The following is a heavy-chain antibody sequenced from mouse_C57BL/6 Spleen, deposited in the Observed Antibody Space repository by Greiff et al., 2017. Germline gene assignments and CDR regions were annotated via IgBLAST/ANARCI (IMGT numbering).Heavy chain of an antibody. CDR2: INPNNGGT. J-gene: IGHJ2*01. CDR1: GYTFTDYN. D-gene: IGHD1-1*01. Sequence: VQLQQSGPELVKPGASVKIPCKASGYTFTDYNMDWVKQSHGKSLEWIGDINPNNGGTIYNQKFKGKATLTVDKSSSTAYMELRSLTSEDTAVYYCARAKSQFITTYFDYWGQGTTLTVSS. CDR3: ARAKSQFITTYFDY. V-gene: IGHV1-18*01.